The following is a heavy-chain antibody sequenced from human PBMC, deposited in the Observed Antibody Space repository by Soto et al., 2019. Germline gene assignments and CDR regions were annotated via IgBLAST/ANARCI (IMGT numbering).Heavy chain of an antibody. CDR2: ISGSGDGT. CDR1: GFAFSNYP. J-gene: IGHJ4*02. V-gene: IGHV3-23*01. Sequence: EVQLLESGGGLVQPGGSLRLPCAASGFAFSNYPMSWVRQAPGKGLEWVSGISGSGDGTYYADSVKGRFTISRDNSKNALYLQMNSLRAEGTAVYYCVKKCDAGGCPDYWGQGTLLTVSS. CDR3: VKKCDAGGCPDY. D-gene: IGHD2-15*01.